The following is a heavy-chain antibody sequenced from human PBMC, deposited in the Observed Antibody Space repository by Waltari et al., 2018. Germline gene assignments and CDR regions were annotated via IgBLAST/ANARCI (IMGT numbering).Heavy chain of an antibody. CDR2: INPNRGGT. V-gene: IGHV1-2*07. D-gene: IGHD1-26*01. Sequence: QVQLVQSGAEVKKPGASVKVSCKASGYTFTGYYMHWVRQPPGPGLGWMGGINPNRGGTNYARKCEGRVTMTGDTSSSTAYMELSRLRSDGTAVYYCARVKGVGATSGLDDFDYWGQGTLVTVSS. CDR3: ARVKGVGATSGLDDFDY. J-gene: IGHJ4*02. CDR1: GYTFTGYY.